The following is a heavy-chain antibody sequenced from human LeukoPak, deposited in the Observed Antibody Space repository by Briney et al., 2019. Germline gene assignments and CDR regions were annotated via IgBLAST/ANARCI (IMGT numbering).Heavy chain of an antibody. CDR2: ISSSGSTI. D-gene: IGHD6-19*01. Sequence: GGSLRLSCAASGFTFSSYEMNWVRQAPGKGLEWVSYISSSGSTIYYTDSVKGRFTISRDNAKNSLYLQMNSLRAEDTAVYYCARNSFGSVAGFDYWGQGTLVTVSS. V-gene: IGHV3-48*03. CDR3: ARNSFGSVAGFDY. CDR1: GFTFSSYE. J-gene: IGHJ4*02.